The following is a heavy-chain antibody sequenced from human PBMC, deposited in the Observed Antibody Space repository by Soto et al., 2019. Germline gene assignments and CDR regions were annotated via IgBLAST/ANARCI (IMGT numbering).Heavy chain of an antibody. CDR2: IQSGGTT. CDR1: GFTVSSKY. Sequence: GGSLRLSCAASGFTVSSKYMSWVRQAPGKGLEWVSLIQSGGTTYYADSVKGRFTISRDSSKNTLHLQMDSLRAEDTAVYYCANLGVALVPYYYGSGSPTAFDYWGQGTLVTVSS. V-gene: IGHV3-66*01. CDR3: ANLGVALVPYYYGSGSPTAFDY. J-gene: IGHJ4*02. D-gene: IGHD3-10*01.